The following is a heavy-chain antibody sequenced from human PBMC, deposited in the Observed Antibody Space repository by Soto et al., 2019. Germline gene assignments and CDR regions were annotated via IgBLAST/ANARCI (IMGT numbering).Heavy chain of an antibody. CDR2: ISGSGGST. Sequence: GGSLRLSCAASXFTVTTYAMNWVRQAPGKGLEWVSAISGSGGSTYYADSVKGRFTISRDNSKNTLYLQMNSLRAEDTAVYYCAKEXLGGATSDYWGQGTLVTVSS. CDR1: XFTVTTYA. CDR3: AKEXLGGATSDY. J-gene: IGHJ4*02. D-gene: IGHD1-26*01. V-gene: IGHV3-23*01.